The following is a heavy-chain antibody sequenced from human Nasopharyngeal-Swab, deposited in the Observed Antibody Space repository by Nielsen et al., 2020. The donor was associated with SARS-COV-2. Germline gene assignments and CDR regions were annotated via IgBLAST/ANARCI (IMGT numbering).Heavy chain of an antibody. J-gene: IGHJ6*02. Sequence: GESLKISYRTSGFSFGDYAVSWVRQAPGTGLEWLGFVRSYAYGGTGRYAASVQGRFTMSRDDSEGTAYLQMDSLKVEDTGVYYCTRDFSLFFLSLSSFFSLLGQVPAVTVSS. D-gene: IGHD2/OR15-2a*01. CDR2: VRSYAYGGTG. V-gene: IGHV3-49*04. CDR1: GFSFGDYA. CDR3: TRDFSLFFLSLSSFFSL.